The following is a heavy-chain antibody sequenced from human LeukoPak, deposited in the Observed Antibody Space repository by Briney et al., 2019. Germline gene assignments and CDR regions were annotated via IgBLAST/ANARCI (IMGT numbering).Heavy chain of an antibody. CDR1: GFTVSSNY. Sequence: GGSLRLSCAASGFTVSSNYMSWVRQAPGKGLEWVSVIYSGDSTYYADSVKGRFTISRDNSKNTLYLQMNSLRAEDTAVYYCARGEERNYYDSSGPPFDYWGQGTLVTVSS. CDR3: ARGEERNYYDSSGPPFDY. V-gene: IGHV3-53*01. D-gene: IGHD3-22*01. J-gene: IGHJ4*02. CDR2: IYSGDST.